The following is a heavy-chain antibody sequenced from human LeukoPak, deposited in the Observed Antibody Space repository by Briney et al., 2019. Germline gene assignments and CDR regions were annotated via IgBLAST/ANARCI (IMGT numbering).Heavy chain of an antibody. V-gene: IGHV3-30*03. Sequence: GGSLRLSCAASGFTFSSYGMHWVRQAPGKGLEWVAVISYDGSNKYYADSVKGRFTISRDNAEKSLYLQMNSLRAEDTAVYCCVRGAHDFDHWGQGILVSVSS. J-gene: IGHJ4*02. CDR3: VRGAHDFDH. CDR2: ISYDGSNK. CDR1: GFTFSSYG.